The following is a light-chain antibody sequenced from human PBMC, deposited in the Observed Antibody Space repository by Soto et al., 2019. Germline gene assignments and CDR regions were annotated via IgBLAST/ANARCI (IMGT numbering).Light chain of an antibody. CDR2: DAA. Sequence: EIVLTQSPATLSLSPGERATLSCRASQSVYSLLAWYQQKPGQAPRLPIYDAANRATGIPARFSGSGYGTDFTLTISSLEPEDFAVYYCQQRANLWTFGQGTRVQIK. J-gene: IGKJ1*01. V-gene: IGKV3-11*01. CDR3: QQRANLWT. CDR1: QSVYSL.